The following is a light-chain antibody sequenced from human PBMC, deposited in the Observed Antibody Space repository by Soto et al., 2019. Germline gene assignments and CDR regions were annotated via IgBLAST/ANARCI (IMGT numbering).Light chain of an antibody. CDR2: GAS. V-gene: IGKV3-20*01. Sequence: VLSHSPSTLSLSPGVQATLPCRASQTVTRNYLAWHQQKPGQTPRLLVYGASSRATGIPDRFSGSGSGTDFTLTISRLEPEDFAVYYCQQHGSSPITFGQGTRLEIK. J-gene: IGKJ5*01. CDR3: QQHGSSPIT. CDR1: QTVTRNY.